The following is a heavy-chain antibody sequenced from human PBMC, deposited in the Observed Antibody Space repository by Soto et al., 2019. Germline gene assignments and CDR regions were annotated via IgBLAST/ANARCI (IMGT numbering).Heavy chain of an antibody. J-gene: IGHJ4*02. CDR3: ARVGERWQYFDWFYYFDS. D-gene: IGHD3-9*01. Sequence: SETLSLTCTVSGGSISNYYWDWIRQPAGKGLEWIGRIYTSGSTNYNPSLKSRVTMSVDTSKNQFSLNLNSVTAADTAVYYCARVGERWQYFDWFYYFDSWGQGALVT. CDR1: GGSISNYY. CDR2: IYTSGST. V-gene: IGHV4-4*07.